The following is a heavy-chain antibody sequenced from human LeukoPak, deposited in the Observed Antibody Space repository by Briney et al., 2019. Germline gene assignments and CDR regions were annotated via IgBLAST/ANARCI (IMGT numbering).Heavy chain of an antibody. V-gene: IGHV3-43*01. J-gene: IGHJ4*02. D-gene: IGHD3-10*01. Sequence: GGSLRLSCVVSGFTFSSYTMHWVRQAPGKGLEWVSLISWDGGSTYYADSVKGRFTISRDNSKNSLYLQMNSLRTEDTALYFCAKDHYYGSGSYSRWVYFDYWGQGTLVTVSS. CDR2: ISWDGGST. CDR1: GFTFSSYT. CDR3: AKDHYYGSGSYSRWVYFDY.